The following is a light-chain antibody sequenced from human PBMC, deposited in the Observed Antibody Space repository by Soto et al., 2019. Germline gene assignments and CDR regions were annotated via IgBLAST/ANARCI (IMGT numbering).Light chain of an antibody. CDR1: GSNIGAGYD. Sequence: QSALTQPPSVSGAPGQRVTISCTGSGSNIGAGYDVHWYQELPGTAPKLLIYANNNRPSGVPDRFSGSKSGTSGSLTITALQAEDEADYYCQSYDDTLSGSVFGTGTKVTVL. V-gene: IGLV1-40*01. CDR3: QSYDDTLSGSV. J-gene: IGLJ1*01. CDR2: ANN.